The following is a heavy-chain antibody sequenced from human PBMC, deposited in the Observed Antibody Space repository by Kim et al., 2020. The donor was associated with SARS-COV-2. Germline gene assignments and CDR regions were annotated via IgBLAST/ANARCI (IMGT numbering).Heavy chain of an antibody. V-gene: IGHV3-9*01. CDR2: ISWNSGSI. CDR1: GFTFGDYA. Sequence: GGSLRLSCAASGFTFGDYAMHWVRQAPGKGLEWVSGISWNSGSIGYADSVKGRFTISRDNAKNSLYLQMNSLRAEDTALYYCAKDKCSSTSCYTGSLVYYYYGMDVWGQGTTVTVSS. D-gene: IGHD2-2*02. J-gene: IGHJ6*02. CDR3: AKDKCSSTSCYTGSLVYYYYGMDV.